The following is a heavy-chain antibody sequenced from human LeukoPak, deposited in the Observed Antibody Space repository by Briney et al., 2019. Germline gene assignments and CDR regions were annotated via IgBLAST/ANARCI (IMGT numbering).Heavy chain of an antibody. D-gene: IGHD3-16*01. J-gene: IGHJ4*02. CDR3: ARGPPISEGGGQMGY. CDR2: MNPNSGNT. Sequence: ASVMGWCKASVYTFTIYDINRVRQATGQGLEWMGWMNPNSGNTGYARKFQGRVTMTRNTSISTAYMELSSLRSEDTAVYYCARGPPISEGGGQMGYWGQGTLVTVSS. CDR1: VYTFTIYD. V-gene: IGHV1-8*01.